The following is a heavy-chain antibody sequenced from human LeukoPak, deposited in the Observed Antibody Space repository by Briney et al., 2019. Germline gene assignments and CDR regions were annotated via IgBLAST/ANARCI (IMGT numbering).Heavy chain of an antibody. D-gene: IGHD6-13*01. CDR1: GYSFTNYW. CDR3: ARVIAAAVLDY. J-gene: IGHJ4*02. Sequence: GGSLKISCKGSGYSFTNYWIAWERQMPGKGLEWMGIIYPGDSDTRYSPSFQGQVTISADKSISTAYLQWSSLKASDTAMYYCARVIAAAVLDYWGQGTLVTVSS. CDR2: IYPGDSDT. V-gene: IGHV5-51*01.